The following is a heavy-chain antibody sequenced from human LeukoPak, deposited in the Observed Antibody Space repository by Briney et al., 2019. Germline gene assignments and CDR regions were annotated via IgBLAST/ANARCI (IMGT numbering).Heavy chain of an antibody. D-gene: IGHD2-8*01. CDR1: GYTFTSYG. J-gene: IGHJ5*02. CDR2: ISAYNGNT. V-gene: IGHV1-18*01. Sequence: ASVKVSCKASGYTFTSYGISWVRQAPGQGLEWMGWISAYNGNTNYAQKLQGRVTMTKDTPTSTAYMELRSLRSDDTAVYYCAVMVYAENWFDPWGQGTLVTVSS. CDR3: AVMVYAENWFDP.